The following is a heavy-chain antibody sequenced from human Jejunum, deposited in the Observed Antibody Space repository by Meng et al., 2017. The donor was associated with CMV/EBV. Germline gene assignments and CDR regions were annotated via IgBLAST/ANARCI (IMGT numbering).Heavy chain of an antibody. Sequence: KAYGYTFTDYPMHWVRQTPGQGLEWMGWINAKNGDTKYAQRFQGRVTMTGDTSISTAYMELSSLKSDDTAVYYCARGRGESSGWYNYWGQGTLVTVSS. D-gene: IGHD6-19*01. CDR3: ARGRGESSGWYNY. CDR1: GYTFTDYP. J-gene: IGHJ4*02. CDR2: INAKNGDT. V-gene: IGHV1-2*02.